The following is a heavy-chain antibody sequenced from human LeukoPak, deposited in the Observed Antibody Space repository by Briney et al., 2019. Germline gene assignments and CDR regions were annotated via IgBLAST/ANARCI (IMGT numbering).Heavy chain of an antibody. D-gene: IGHD3-10*01. V-gene: IGHV3-48*04. CDR1: GFTFSIYA. CDR2: IISSSSTI. CDR3: ARDSGGSGSYPHSLDY. Sequence: PGGSLSPSCAASGFTFSIYAMKWARQAPGKGLEWGSCIISSSSTIYYADSVKGRFTISRDNAKNSLYLQMNSLRAEDTAVYYCARDSGGSGSYPHSLDYWGQGTPVTVSS. J-gene: IGHJ4*02.